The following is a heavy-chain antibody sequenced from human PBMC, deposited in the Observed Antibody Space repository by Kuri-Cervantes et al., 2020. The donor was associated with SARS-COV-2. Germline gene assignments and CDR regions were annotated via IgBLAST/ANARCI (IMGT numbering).Heavy chain of an antibody. CDR3: ARDRRRITIFGVDEDIMDV. Sequence: GSLRLSCTVSGGSISSYYWSWIRQPPGKGLEWIGYIYYSGSTNYNPSLKSRVTISVDTSKNQFPLKLSSVTAADTAVYYCARDRRRITIFGVDEDIMDVWGQGTTVTVSS. CDR1: GGSISSYY. V-gene: IGHV4-59*12. J-gene: IGHJ6*02. D-gene: IGHD3-3*01. CDR2: IYYSGST.